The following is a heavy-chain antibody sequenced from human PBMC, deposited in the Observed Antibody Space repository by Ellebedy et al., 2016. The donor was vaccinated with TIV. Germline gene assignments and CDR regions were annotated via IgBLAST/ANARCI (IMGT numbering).Heavy chain of an antibody. CDR1: GYTLMSYG. J-gene: IGHJ4*02. CDR2: IIPILGIA. CDR3: ARGVETGDDY. Sequence: AASVKVSCKASGYTLMSYGISWVRQAPGQGLEWMGRIIPILGIANYAQKFQGRVTITADKSTSTAYMELSSLRSEDTAVYYCARGVETGDDYWGQGTLVTVSS. D-gene: IGHD7-27*01. V-gene: IGHV1-69*04.